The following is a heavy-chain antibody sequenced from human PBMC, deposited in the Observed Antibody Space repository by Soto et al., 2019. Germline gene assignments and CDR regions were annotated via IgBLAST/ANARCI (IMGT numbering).Heavy chain of an antibody. CDR2: ISYDGNNK. Sequence: PGGSLRLSCAASGFTFSTYGMHWVRQAPGKGLEWVAVISYDGNNKYYADSVKGRFTISRDNSKNTLYLQMNSLRAEDTAVYYYAKDRARTVDYWGQGTLVTVSS. CDR3: AKDRARTVDY. D-gene: IGHD3-10*01. CDR1: GFTFSTYG. V-gene: IGHV3-30*18. J-gene: IGHJ4*02.